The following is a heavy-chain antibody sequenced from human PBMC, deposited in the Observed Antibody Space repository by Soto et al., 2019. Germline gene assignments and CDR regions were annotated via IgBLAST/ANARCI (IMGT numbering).Heavy chain of an antibody. V-gene: IGHV3-23*05. J-gene: IGHJ3*02. CDR3: VRVLKSIGWDNDVFDI. Sequence: GGSLRLSFAASGFTFSIYAMTWVLQASGKGLEGVEGIYASGNNKLYEEYVKGRFSISKDNAENTLYLQMKNMRADDTAVYYCVRVLKSIGWDNDVFDIWGQGTMVTVSS. CDR1: GFTFSIYA. CDR2: IYASGNNK. D-gene: IGHD6-19*01.